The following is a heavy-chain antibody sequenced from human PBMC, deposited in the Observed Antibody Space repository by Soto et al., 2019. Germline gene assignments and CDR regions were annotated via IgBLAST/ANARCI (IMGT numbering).Heavy chain of an antibody. CDR3: ARVRGIAVSYYYYGMDV. CDR2: INPSGGST. V-gene: IGHV1-46*01. D-gene: IGHD6-19*01. CDR1: GYTFTSYY. Sequence: ASVKVSWKTAGYTFTSYYMHWVRQAPGQGLEWMGIINPSGGSTSYAQKFQGRVTMTRDTSTSTVYMERSSLRPEDTAVYYCARVRGIAVSYYYYGMDVWGQGTTVTVPS. J-gene: IGHJ6*02.